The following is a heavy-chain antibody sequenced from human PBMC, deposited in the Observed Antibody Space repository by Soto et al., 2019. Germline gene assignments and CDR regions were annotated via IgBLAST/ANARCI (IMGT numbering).Heavy chain of an antibody. D-gene: IGHD2-15*01. CDR3: ARQEYCSGGSCYLAY. Sequence: PSETLSLTCTVSGGSISSSSYYWGWIRQPPGKGLEWIGSIYYSGSTYYNPSLKSRVTISVDTSKNQFSLKLSSVTAADTAVYYCARQEYCSGGSCYLAYWGQGTLVTVSS. CDR1: GGSISSSSYY. J-gene: IGHJ4*02. V-gene: IGHV4-39*01. CDR2: IYYSGST.